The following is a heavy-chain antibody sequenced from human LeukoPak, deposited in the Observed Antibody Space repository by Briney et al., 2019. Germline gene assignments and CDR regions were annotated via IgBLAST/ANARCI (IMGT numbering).Heavy chain of an antibody. CDR3: ARDTTYYYGSGSYNYFDY. D-gene: IGHD3-10*01. J-gene: IGHJ4*02. V-gene: IGHV3-21*01. CDR1: GFTFSSYS. Sequence: GGSLRLSCADSGFTFSSYSMNWVRQAPGKGLEWVSSISSSSSYIYYADSVKGRFTISRDNAKNSLYLQMNSLRAEDTAVYYCARDTTYYYGSGSYNYFDYWGQGTLVTVSS. CDR2: ISSSSSYI.